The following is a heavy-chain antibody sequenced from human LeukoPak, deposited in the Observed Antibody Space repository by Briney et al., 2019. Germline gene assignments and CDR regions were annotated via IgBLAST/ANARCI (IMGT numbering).Heavy chain of an antibody. Sequence: GSSVTVSCKASGGTFSSYAISWVRQAPGQGLEWMGGIIPIFGTANYAQKFQGRVTTTTDESTSTAYMELSSLRSEDTAVYYCARASVFSPTGYPYYFDYWGQGTLVTVSS. V-gene: IGHV1-69*05. CDR2: IIPIFGTA. CDR3: ARASVFSPTGYPYYFDY. CDR1: GGTFSSYA. J-gene: IGHJ4*02. D-gene: IGHD3-9*01.